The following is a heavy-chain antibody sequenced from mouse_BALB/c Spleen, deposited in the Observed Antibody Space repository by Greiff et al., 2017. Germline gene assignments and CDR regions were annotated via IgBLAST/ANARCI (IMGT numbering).Heavy chain of an antibody. CDR1: GFSLTSYG. Sequence: QVQLQQSGPGLVAPSQSLSITCTVSGFSLTSYGVHWVRQPPGKGLEWLGVIWAGGSTNYNSALMSRLSISKDNSKSQVFLKMNSLQTDDTAMYYCATFYDGYYSYFDYWGQGTTLTVSS. CDR3: ATFYDGYYSYFDY. D-gene: IGHD2-3*01. J-gene: IGHJ2*01. V-gene: IGHV2-9*02. CDR2: IWAGGST.